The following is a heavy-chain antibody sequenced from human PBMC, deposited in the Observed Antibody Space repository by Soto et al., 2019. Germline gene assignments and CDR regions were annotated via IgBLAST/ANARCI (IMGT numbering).Heavy chain of an antibody. J-gene: IGHJ5*02. CDR1: CGSISSYY. CDR2: IYYSGST. CDR3: ARRVPYSSSWYFDNWFDP. Sequence: SETLSLTCTVSCGSISSYYWSWIRQPAGKGLEWIGYIYYSGSTNYNPSLKSRVTISVDTPKNQFSLKLSSVTAADTAVYYCARRVPYSSSWYFDNWFDPWGQGTLVTVSS. V-gene: IGHV4-59*01. D-gene: IGHD6-13*01.